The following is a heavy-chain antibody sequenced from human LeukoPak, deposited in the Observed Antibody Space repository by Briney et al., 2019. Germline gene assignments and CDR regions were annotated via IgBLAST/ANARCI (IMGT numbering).Heavy chain of an antibody. Sequence: GESLRLSCATSGFTFSSYVMSWVRQAPGKGLEWVSAVSGSGATTSYADSVKGQFTISRDNSRNTLYLQMNSLRAEDTAVYYCAKGLAAARYYFDYWGQGTLVTVSS. V-gene: IGHV3-23*01. CDR2: VSGSGATT. CDR3: AKGLAAARYYFDY. J-gene: IGHJ4*02. D-gene: IGHD6-13*01. CDR1: GFTFSSYV.